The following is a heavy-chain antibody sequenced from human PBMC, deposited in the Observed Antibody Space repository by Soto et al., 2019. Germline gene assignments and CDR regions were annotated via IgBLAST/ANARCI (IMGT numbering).Heavy chain of an antibody. CDR3: AKEGLILSALDY. Sequence: VQLVESGGGVVQPGRSLRLSCAASGFTFSSYGMHWVRQAPGKGLEWVAVISYDGSNKYYADSVKGRFTISRDNSKNTLYLQMNSLRAEDTAVYYCAKEGLILSALDYWGQGTLVTVSS. CDR2: ISYDGSNK. V-gene: IGHV3-30*18. CDR1: GFTFSSYG. J-gene: IGHJ4*02. D-gene: IGHD2-21*01.